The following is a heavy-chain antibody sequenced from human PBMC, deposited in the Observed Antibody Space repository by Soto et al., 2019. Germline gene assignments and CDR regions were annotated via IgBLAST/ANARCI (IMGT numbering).Heavy chain of an antibody. D-gene: IGHD5-18*01. Sequence: SETLSLTCTVSGGSISSGDYYWSWIRQHPGKGLEWIGYIYYSGTTYYNPSLKSRVTISVDTSKNQFSLKVSSVTAADTAVYYCARALIQLWPHYYYGMDVWGQGTTVTVSS. J-gene: IGHJ6*02. CDR3: ARALIQLWPHYYYGMDV. CDR2: IYYSGTT. V-gene: IGHV4-30-4*01. CDR1: GGSISSGDYY.